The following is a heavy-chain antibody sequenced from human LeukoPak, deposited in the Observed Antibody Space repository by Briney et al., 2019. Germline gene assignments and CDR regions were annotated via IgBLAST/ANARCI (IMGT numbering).Heavy chain of an antibody. J-gene: IGHJ4*02. Sequence: SGGSLRLSCAASGFTFSSYAMSWVRQAPGKGLEWVSAISGSGGSTYYADSVKGRFTISRDNSKNTLYLQMNSLRAEDTAVYYCARAPFRYYDFWSGYPASEYYFDYWGQGTLVTVSS. D-gene: IGHD3-3*01. CDR3: ARAPFRYYDFWSGYPASEYYFDY. CDR1: GFTFSSYA. CDR2: ISGSGGST. V-gene: IGHV3-23*01.